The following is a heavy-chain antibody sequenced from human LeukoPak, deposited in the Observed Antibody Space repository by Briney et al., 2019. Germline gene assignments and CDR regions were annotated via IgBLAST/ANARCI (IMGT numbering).Heavy chain of an antibody. Sequence: ASVKVSCKASGYTFTSYGITWVRQAPGQGLEWMGWISAYNGNTNYAQKLQGRVTMTTDTSTSTAYMELRSLSSDDTAVYYCARDEEVIAVAAAGFDYWGQGTLVTVSS. J-gene: IGHJ4*02. V-gene: IGHV1-18*01. CDR3: ARDEEVIAVAAAGFDY. D-gene: IGHD6-19*01. CDR2: ISAYNGNT. CDR1: GYTFTSYG.